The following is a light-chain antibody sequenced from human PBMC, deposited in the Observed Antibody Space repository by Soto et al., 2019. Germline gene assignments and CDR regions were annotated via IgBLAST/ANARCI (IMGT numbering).Light chain of an antibody. J-gene: IGLJ2*01. CDR1: SSDIGTYNY. CDR2: DVS. Sequence: QSALTQPASVSGSPGQSITVSCTGTSSDIGTYNYVSWYQHHPGKAPKLIIYDVSNRPSGVSNRFSGSKSGNTASLAISGLQAEDEGDYYCSSYTSTTTPVLFGGGTKLTVL. V-gene: IGLV2-14*03. CDR3: SSYTSTTTPVL.